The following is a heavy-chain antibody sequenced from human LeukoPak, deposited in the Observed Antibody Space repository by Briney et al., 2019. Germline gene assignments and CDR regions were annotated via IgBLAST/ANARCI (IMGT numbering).Heavy chain of an antibody. CDR3: ARHAARVFSGPYYFDY. V-gene: IGHV4-59*08. J-gene: IGHJ4*02. Sequence: PSETLSLTCTVSGGSISSYYWSWIRQPPGKGLEWIGYIYYSGSTNYNPSLKSRVTISVDTSENQFSLKLSSVTAADTAVYYCARHAARVFSGPYYFDYWGQGTLVTVSS. CDR1: GGSISSYY. D-gene: IGHD6-13*01. CDR2: IYYSGST.